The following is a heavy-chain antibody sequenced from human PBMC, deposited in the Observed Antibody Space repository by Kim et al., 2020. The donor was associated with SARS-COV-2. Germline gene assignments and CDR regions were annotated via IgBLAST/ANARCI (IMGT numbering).Heavy chain of an antibody. D-gene: IGHD6-19*01. J-gene: IGHJ4*02. CDR3: ARARLDGWGFDF. Sequence: GGSLRLSCAASGFTFRNYAMSWVRQAPGRGLEWVSSLSGGSTYHADSVKGRFTISIDTSKNTLYLEMNSLRAGDTASYYCARARLDGWGFDFWGQGTLVT. CDR1: GFTFRNYA. CDR2: SLSGGST. V-gene: IGHV3-23*01.